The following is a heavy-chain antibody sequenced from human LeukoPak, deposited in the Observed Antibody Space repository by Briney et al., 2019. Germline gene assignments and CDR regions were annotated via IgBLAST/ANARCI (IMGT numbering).Heavy chain of an antibody. CDR3: ARVSIVYGMDV. V-gene: IGHV4-59*01. Sequence: SETLSLTCSVSGGSISSDYWSWIRQPPGKGLEWIGYMYYSGSTNDNPSLKSRVTISLATSKKPFSLQLSSVTAADTAVYYCARVSIVYGMDVWGQGTTVTVSS. CDR2: MYYSGST. CDR1: GGSISSDY. J-gene: IGHJ6*02. D-gene: IGHD3-3*02.